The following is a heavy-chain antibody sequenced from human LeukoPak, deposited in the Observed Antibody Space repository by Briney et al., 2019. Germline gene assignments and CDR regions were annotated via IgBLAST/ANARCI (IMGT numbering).Heavy chain of an antibody. J-gene: IGHJ6*02. Sequence: PSETLSLTCTVSGGSINTYYWSWIRQPAGKGLEWIGRIYSTGSTNYNPSLKSRVTISVDTSKNQFSLKLSSVTAADTAVYYCARGDYSGYDQGDYYYYGMDVWGQGTTVTVSS. D-gene: IGHD5-12*01. CDR1: GGSINTYY. CDR2: IYSTGST. CDR3: ARGDYSGYDQGDYYYYGMDV. V-gene: IGHV4-4*07.